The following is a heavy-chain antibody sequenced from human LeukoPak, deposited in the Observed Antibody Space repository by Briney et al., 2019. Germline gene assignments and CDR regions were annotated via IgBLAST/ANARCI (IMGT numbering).Heavy chain of an antibody. J-gene: IGHJ1*01. V-gene: IGHV4-34*01. D-gene: IGHD4-17*01. CDR3: ARPPYGDSEYFQH. CDR2: INHSGST. Sequence: PSETLSLTCAVYGGSFSGYYWSGIRQPPGKGLEWIGEINHSGSTNYNPSLKSRVTISVDTSKNQFSLKLSSMTAADTAVYYCARPPYGDSEYFQHWGQGTLVTVSS. CDR1: GGSFSGYY.